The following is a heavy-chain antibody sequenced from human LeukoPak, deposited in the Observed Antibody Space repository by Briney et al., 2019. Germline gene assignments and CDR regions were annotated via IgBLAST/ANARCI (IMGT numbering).Heavy chain of an antibody. Sequence: SETLSLTCTVSGGSISSGYWSWIRQPPGKGPEWIGYIYYSGSANYNPSLKSRVTISVDTSKNQFSLKLSSVTAADTAVYYCAREYSSSFDYWGQGTLVTVSS. V-gene: IGHV4-59*01. CDR1: GGSISSGY. J-gene: IGHJ4*02. CDR3: AREYSSSFDY. D-gene: IGHD6-6*01. CDR2: IYYSGSA.